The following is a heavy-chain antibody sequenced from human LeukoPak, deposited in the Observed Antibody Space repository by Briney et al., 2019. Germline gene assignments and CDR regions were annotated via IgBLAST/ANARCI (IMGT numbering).Heavy chain of an antibody. Sequence: ASVKVSCKASGYTFTGYYMHWVRQAPGQGLEWMGWINPNSGGTNYAQKFQGRVTMTRDTSSTTVYMELTRLRSDDTAVYYCARPLGSLKEYWWFDPWGQGILVTVSS. D-gene: IGHD2/OR15-2a*01. CDR3: ARPLGSLKEYWWFDP. J-gene: IGHJ5*02. V-gene: IGHV1-2*02. CDR2: INPNSGGT. CDR1: GYTFTGYY.